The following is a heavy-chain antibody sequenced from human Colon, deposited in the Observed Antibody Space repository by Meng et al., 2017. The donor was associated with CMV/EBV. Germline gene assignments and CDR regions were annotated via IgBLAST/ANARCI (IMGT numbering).Heavy chain of an antibody. V-gene: IGHV4-61*01. J-gene: IGHJ4*02. CDR1: GDSVSSGNYY. CDR2: RFVRGRP. D-gene: IGHD3-10*01. CDR3: AKGDMVRGLIDY. Sequence: SETLSLTRTVSGDSVSSGNYYWSWIRQSPGKRLEFLGYRFVRGRPNYNPSLRGRVSISVDSSKNQVSLELTSVTAADTAVYYCAKGDMVRGLIDYWGQGTLVTVSS.